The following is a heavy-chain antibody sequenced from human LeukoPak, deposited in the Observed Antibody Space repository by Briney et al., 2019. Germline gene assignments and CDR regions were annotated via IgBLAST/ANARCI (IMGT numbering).Heavy chain of an antibody. CDR3: ARDPGRYYHDSHSYYVNDAFDI. D-gene: IGHD3-22*01. Sequence: PGGSLRLSCAASGFTFSTYEMNWVRQAPGKGLEWISYISDSGTTIYYADSVKGRFTISRDNAKSSLFLQMNSLRAEDTAVYYCARDPGRYYHDSHSYYVNDAFDIWGQGTVVTVSA. J-gene: IGHJ3*02. CDR1: GFTFSTYE. V-gene: IGHV3-48*03. CDR2: ISDSGTTI.